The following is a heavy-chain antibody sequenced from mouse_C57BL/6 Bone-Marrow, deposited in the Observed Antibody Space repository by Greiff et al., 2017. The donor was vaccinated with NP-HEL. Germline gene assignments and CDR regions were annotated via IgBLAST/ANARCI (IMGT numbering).Heavy chain of an antibody. CDR2: IDPEDGDT. V-gene: IGHV14-1*01. J-gene: IGHJ4*01. D-gene: IGHD1-1*01. CDR1: GFNIKDYY. Sequence: EVHLVESGAELVRPGASVKLSCTASGFNIKDYYMHWVKQRPEQGLEWIGRIDPEDGDTEYAPKFQGKATMTADTSSNTAYLQLSSLTSEDTAVYYCTDYYGSSYEDYYAMDYWGQGTSVTVSS. CDR3: TDYYGSSYEDYYAMDY.